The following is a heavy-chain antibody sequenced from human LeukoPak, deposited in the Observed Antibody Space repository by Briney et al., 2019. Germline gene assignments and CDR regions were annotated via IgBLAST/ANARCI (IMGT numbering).Heavy chain of an antibody. CDR3: ARRFSPPPDDAFDI. CDR1: GGSISSSSYY. J-gene: IGHJ3*02. D-gene: IGHD1-14*01. Sequence: SETLSLTCTVSGGSISSSSYYWGWIRQPPGKGLEWIGSIYYSGSTYYNPSLKSRVTISVDTSKNQFSLKLSSVTATDTAVYYCARRFSPPPDDAFDIWGQGTMVTVSS. CDR2: IYYSGST. V-gene: IGHV4-39*01.